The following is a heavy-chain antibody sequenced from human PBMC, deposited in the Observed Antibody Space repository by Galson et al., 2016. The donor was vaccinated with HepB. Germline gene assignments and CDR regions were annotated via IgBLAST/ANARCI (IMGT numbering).Heavy chain of an antibody. J-gene: IGHJ4*02. Sequence: SLRLSCAASGFTSSTSWMTWVRQAPGEGLEWVANIKPDGSEQYYVDSVKGRFTISRDNAKNSLYLQMNSLRAEDTAVYYCARAIHSGLDYWGQGTLVTVSS. D-gene: IGHD1-26*01. V-gene: IGHV3-7*03. CDR1: GFTSSTSW. CDR2: IKPDGSEQ. CDR3: ARAIHSGLDY.